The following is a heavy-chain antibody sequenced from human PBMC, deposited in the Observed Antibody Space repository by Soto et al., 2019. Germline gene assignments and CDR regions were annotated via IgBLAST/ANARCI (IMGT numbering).Heavy chain of an antibody. Sequence: GESLKISCRTSGYSFSDYWIGWVRQMPGKGLEWMGIIYPGGSDTRYSPSFQGQVTISADKSISTAYLQWSSLKASDTAMYYWECKGYNYFRSVYFFWGQGTLVIGSS. J-gene: IGHJ4*02. CDR2: IYPGGSDT. CDR1: GYSFSDYW. CDR3: ECKGYNYFRSVYFF. D-gene: IGHD3-22*01. V-gene: IGHV5-51*01.